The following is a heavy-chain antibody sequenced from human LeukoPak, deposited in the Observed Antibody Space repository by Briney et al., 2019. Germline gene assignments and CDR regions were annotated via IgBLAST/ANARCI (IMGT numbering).Heavy chain of an antibody. CDR3: AREGGYCSGGRCYWFDP. CDR2: IWYDGSNK. J-gene: IGHJ5*02. Sequence: GGSLRLSCAASGFTFSSYGMHWVRQAPGKGLEWVAVIWYDGSNKYYADSVKGRFTISRDTSKNTLYLQMNSLRAEDTAVYYCAREGGYCSGGRCYWFDPWGQGTLVTVSS. D-gene: IGHD2-15*01. CDR1: GFTFSSYG. V-gene: IGHV3-33*01.